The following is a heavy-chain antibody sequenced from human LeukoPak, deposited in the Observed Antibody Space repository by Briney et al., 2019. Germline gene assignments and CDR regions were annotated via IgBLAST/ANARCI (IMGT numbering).Heavy chain of an antibody. J-gene: IGHJ5*02. CDR3: AKDLTCSSTSCYRGWFDP. CDR2: ISGSGGST. V-gene: IGHV3-23*01. CDR1: GFTFSSYA. Sequence: GGSLRLSCAASGFTFSSYAMSWVRQAPGKGLEWVSAISGSGGSTYYADSVKGRFTISRDNSKNTLYLQMNSLRAEDTAVYYCAKDLTCSSTSCYRGWFDPWGQGTLVTVSS. D-gene: IGHD2-2*01.